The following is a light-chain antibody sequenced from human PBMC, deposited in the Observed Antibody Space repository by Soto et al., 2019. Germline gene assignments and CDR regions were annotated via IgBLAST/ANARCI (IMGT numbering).Light chain of an antibody. CDR2: DVS. J-gene: IGLJ2*01. V-gene: IGLV2-14*03. CDR1: SSDIGDYNY. CDR3: SSHGASSTL. Sequence: QSALTQPASVSGSPGQSITISCTGSSSDIGDYNYVSWYQQHPGKAPKLMIFDVSYRPSGISDRFSGSKSGNTASLTISGLQPEDEADYYCSSHGASSTLFGGGTKVTVL.